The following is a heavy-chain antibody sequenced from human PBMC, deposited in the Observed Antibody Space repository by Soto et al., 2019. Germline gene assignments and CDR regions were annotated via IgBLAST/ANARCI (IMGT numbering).Heavy chain of an antibody. D-gene: IGHD2-15*01. V-gene: IGHV1-69*01. CDR1: GGTFSNYA. Sequence: QVQLEQSGAEVKKPGSSLKVSCKATGGTFSNYAISWVRQAPGQGLEWMAGIIPVYGTPSYAQRFQDRVTIIADESTTTAYMKVHSLRSEDTAIYYCSIVTAYGMDVWGPGTTVIVSS. J-gene: IGHJ6*02. CDR2: IIPVYGTP. CDR3: SIVTAYGMDV.